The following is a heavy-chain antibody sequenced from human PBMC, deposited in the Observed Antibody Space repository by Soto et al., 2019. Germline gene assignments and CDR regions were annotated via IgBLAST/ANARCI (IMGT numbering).Heavy chain of an antibody. Sequence: ASVKVSCKASGGTFNSYTISWVRQAPGQGLEWMGRIIPILGIANYAQKFQGRVTITADKSTSTAYMELSSLRSEDTAVYYCARAAEYSSSWYDPYYYMDVWGKGTTVTVSS. CDR1: GGTFNSYT. D-gene: IGHD6-13*01. V-gene: IGHV1-69*02. J-gene: IGHJ6*03. CDR3: ARAAEYSSSWYDPYYYMDV. CDR2: IIPILGIA.